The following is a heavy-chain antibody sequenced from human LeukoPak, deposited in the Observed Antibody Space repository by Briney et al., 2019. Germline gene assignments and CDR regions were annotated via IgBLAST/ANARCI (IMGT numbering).Heavy chain of an antibody. Sequence: PGGSLRLSCAASRFTFSSYSMNWVRQAPGKGLEWVSSISSSSSYIYYADSVKGRFTISRDNAKNSLYLQMNSLRAEDTAVYYCVRESGGYCSTTSCYKGYFDYWGQGTLVTVSS. V-gene: IGHV3-21*01. CDR2: ISSSSSYI. D-gene: IGHD2-2*02. CDR3: VRESGGYCSTTSCYKGYFDY. CDR1: RFTFSSYS. J-gene: IGHJ4*02.